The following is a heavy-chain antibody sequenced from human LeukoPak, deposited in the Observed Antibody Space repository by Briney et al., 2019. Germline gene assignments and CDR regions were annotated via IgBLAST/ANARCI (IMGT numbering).Heavy chain of an antibody. J-gene: IGHJ3*01. D-gene: IGHD2-21*01. Sequence: GGSLRLSCAASGFTFGVSTMHWVRQASGEGREWVGRIRTKANTYATAYSASVKGRFTISRDDSKHTAYLQMNSLKTEDTAVYYCTVSGIASDAFDVWGQGTMVTVSS. CDR1: GFTFGVST. V-gene: IGHV3-73*01. CDR3: TVSGIASDAFDV. CDR2: IRTKANTYAT.